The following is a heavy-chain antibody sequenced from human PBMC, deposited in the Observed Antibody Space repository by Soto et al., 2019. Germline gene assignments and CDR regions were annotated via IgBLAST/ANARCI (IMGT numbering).Heavy chain of an antibody. V-gene: IGHV4-59*01. Sequence: SETLSLTCTVSGGSISGYYWSWIRQPPGKGLEWIGYIYYSGHTSYNPSLKSRVTISIDTSKNQFSLKLSSVTVADTAVFYCASALTVAGYDFDYWGQGALVTVSS. CDR3: ASALTVAGYDFDY. CDR2: IYYSGHT. CDR1: GGSISGYY. J-gene: IGHJ4*02. D-gene: IGHD6-19*01.